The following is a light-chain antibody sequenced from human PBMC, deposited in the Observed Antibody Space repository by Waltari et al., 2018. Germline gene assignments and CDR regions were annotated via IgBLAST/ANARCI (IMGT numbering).Light chain of an antibody. CDR1: ESISTN. V-gene: IGKV3-15*01. CDR3: QQYSNWPPVS. J-gene: IGKJ2*03. CDR2: GAF. Sequence: EIVMTQSPATLSVSPGERATVFCRASESISTNVAWYQQKPGQAPRLLIYGAFTRAPGVPLRFSAGGSGTEFTLSITGLQSEDFAIYFCQQYSNWPPVSFGQGTKVEIK.